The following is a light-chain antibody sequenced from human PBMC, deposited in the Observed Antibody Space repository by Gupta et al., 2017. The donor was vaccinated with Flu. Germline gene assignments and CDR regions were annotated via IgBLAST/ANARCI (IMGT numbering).Light chain of an antibody. CDR1: SGSIAGTS. CDR3: PSYDNTNRV. CDR2: DFN. J-gene: IGLJ3*02. Sequence: TVTLSCTRSSGSIAGTSVQWYQQRPGSSPTSVRSDFNPRPSGVPGRFSGSIDTSSNSASLXIXGLKAEXEADYYCPSYDNTNRVFGGGTRLTVL. V-gene: IGLV6-57*01.